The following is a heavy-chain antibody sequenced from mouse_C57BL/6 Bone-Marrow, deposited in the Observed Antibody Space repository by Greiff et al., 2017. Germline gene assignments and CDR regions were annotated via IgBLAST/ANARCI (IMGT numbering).Heavy chain of an antibody. J-gene: IGHJ2*01. CDR3: ARDYGSFY. V-gene: IGHV1-50*01. CDR1: GYTFTSYW. Sequence: QVQLQQPGAELVKPGASVKLSCKASGYTFTSYWMQWVKQRPGQGLEWIGEIDPSDSYTNYNQKFKGKATVTVDTSSSTAYMQLNSLTSEDSAVYYCARDYGSFYWGQGTTLTVSS. D-gene: IGHD1-1*01. CDR2: IDPSDSYT.